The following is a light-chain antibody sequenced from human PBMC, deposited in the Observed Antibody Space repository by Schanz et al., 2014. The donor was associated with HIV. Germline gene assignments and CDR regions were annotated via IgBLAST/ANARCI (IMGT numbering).Light chain of an antibody. J-gene: IGKJ4*01. V-gene: IGKV3-11*01. Sequence: EIVLTQSPGTLSLSPGERATLSCRASQSVGGNLAWYQQKPGQAPRLLIYDASKRATGIPARFSGSGSGTDFTLTISSLEPEDCAVYYCQQRSNWPLTFGGGTKVEIK. CDR2: DAS. CDR1: QSVGGN. CDR3: QQRSNWPLT.